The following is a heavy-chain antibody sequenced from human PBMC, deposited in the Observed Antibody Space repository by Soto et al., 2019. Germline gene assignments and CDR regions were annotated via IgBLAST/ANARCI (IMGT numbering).Heavy chain of an antibody. CDR3: AGAYYYDSSGYSEWYYYYMDV. CDR2: IYYSGST. J-gene: IGHJ6*03. V-gene: IGHV4-31*03. Sequence: SETLSLTCTVSGGSISSGGYYWSWIRQHPGKGLEWIGYIYYSGSTYYNPSLKSRVTISVDTSKNQFSLKLSSVTAADTAVYYCAGAYYYDSSGYSEWYYYYMDVWGKGTTVTVSS. D-gene: IGHD3-22*01. CDR1: GGSISSGGYY.